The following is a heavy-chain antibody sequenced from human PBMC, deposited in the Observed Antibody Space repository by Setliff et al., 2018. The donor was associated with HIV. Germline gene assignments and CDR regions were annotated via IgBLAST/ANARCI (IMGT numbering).Heavy chain of an antibody. CDR2: IIPILGIA. V-gene: IGHV1-69*10. D-gene: IGHD4-17*01. CDR1: GGTFSSYA. Sequence: SVKVSCKASGGTFSSYAISWVRQAPGQGLEWMGGIIPILGIANYAQKFQGRVTITADKSTSTAYMELSSLRSEDTAVYYCATGNYGGNPLNNWFDPWGQGTLVTVSS. CDR3: ATGNYGGNPLNNWFDP. J-gene: IGHJ5*02.